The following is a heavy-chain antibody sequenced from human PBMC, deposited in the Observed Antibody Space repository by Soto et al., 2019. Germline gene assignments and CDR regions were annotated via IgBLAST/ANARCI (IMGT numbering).Heavy chain of an antibody. J-gene: IGHJ4*02. D-gene: IGHD6-19*01. Sequence: ASVKVSCKASGYTCTNYPITWVRQAPGQGLEWMGWINTYNQNTIYAQKFQGRVTMTTDTSTSTSYLELGSLRSDDTAVYYWGRESSGSGWSFDFWGQGSLVTVSS. V-gene: IGHV1-18*04. CDR3: GRESSGSGWSFDF. CDR1: GYTCTNYP. CDR2: INTYNQNT.